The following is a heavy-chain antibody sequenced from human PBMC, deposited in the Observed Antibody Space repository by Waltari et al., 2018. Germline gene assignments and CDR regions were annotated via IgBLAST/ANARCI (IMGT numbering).Heavy chain of an antibody. CDR2: VYFSGST. D-gene: IGHD1-1*01. V-gene: IGHV4-38-2*01. CDR3: ARRGGGNWYDEKNWFDP. Sequence: QVQLQESSPGLVKPSETLSLTCAVSGFSISSVYYWGWIRQSPGKGLEWIGSVYFSGSTYYNLSLKSRVTISVDTSKNQFSLKLTSVTAADTAIYYCARRGGGNWYDEKNWFDPWGQGTLVTVSS. J-gene: IGHJ5*02. CDR1: GFSISSVYY.